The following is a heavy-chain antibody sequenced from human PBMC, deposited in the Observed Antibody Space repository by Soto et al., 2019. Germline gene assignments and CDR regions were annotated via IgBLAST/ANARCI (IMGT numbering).Heavy chain of an antibody. J-gene: IGHJ6*02. V-gene: IGHV3-7*03. CDR2: IKQDGSQK. CDR3: ARDGYYYAKDV. Sequence: PGRSLRLYCVAFGVPLSSSRMTWARQAPGKGLEWVANIKQDGSQKYYVDSVKGRFTISRDNAKNSLYLQMNNLRADDTAVYYCARDGYYYAKDVWGQGTTVTVTS. D-gene: IGHD2-2*03. CDR1: GVPLSSSR.